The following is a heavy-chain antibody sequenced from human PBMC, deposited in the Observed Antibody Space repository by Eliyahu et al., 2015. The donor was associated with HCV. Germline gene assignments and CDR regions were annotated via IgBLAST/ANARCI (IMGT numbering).Heavy chain of an antibody. CDR1: GDSVSSNXAA. J-gene: IGHJ4*02. D-gene: IGHD3-10*01. CDR3: TYGSGGFDY. CDR2: TYYRSKWYN. V-gene: IGHV6-1*01. Sequence: QVQLQQSGPGLVKPSXTLSLTCXIXGDSVSSNXAAWNWIXQSPSRGLEWLGRTYYRSKWYNDYAVSVKSRITINPDTSKNQFSLQLNSVTPEDTAVYYCTYGSGGFDYWGQGTLVTVSS.